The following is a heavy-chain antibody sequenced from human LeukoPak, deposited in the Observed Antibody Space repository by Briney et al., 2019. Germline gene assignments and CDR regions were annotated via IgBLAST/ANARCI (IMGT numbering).Heavy chain of an antibody. J-gene: IGHJ3*01. CDR2: SYPRDSET. Sequence: GESLKISCKASGYNFTNYWIGWVRQMPGKGLEWMGISYPRDSETTYSPSLQGQVIISGDKSITTAYLQWSSLRASDTAMYYCARQGLRGFRGPTGAFDVWGQGTMVTVSS. D-gene: IGHD4-11*01. CDR3: ARQGLRGFRGPTGAFDV. V-gene: IGHV5-51*01. CDR1: GYNFTNYW.